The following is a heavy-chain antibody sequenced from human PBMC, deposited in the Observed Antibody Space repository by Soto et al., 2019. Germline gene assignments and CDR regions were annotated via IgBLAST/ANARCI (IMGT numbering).Heavy chain of an antibody. CDR1: GGSISSSYW. V-gene: IGHV4-4*02. D-gene: IGHD3-3*01. J-gene: IGHJ4*02. CDR2: IYHSGST. Sequence: PSETLSLTCAVSGGSISSSYWWNWVRQPPGKGLEWIGKIYHSGSTNYNPSLKNRVTISVDKSNNKFSLRLSSVTAADTAVYLCVTYLNYDFWRDGGRHYYFDYWGQGNLVTVS. CDR3: VTYLNYDFWRDGGRHYYFDY.